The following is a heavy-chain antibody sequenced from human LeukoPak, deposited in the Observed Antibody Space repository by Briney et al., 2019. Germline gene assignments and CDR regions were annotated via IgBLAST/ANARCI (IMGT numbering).Heavy chain of an antibody. D-gene: IGHD6-13*01. CDR1: GYTFTAYY. CDR3: ARVAPGDVAAAGH. CDR2: INPNSGGT. V-gene: IGHV1-2*02. J-gene: IGHJ4*02. Sequence: ASVKVSCKASGYTFTAYYMHWVRQAPGQGLQWMGWINPNSGGTDYAQKFQGRATMTWDTSISTAYMELSRLRSDDTAVYYCARVAPGDVAAAGHWGQGTLVTVSS.